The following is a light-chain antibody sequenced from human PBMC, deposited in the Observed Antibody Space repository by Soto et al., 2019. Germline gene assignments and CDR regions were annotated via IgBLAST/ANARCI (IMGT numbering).Light chain of an antibody. CDR2: EGS. CDR1: SSDVGSYKF. CDR3: CSYAGTGTLL. Sequence: QSALTQPASVSGSPGQSITISCTGSSSDVGSYKFVSWYQQHPGKAPKLVIYEGSKWPSGVSNRFSGSKSGNMASLTISGLQAGDEADYYCCSYAGTGTLLFGGGTKLTVL. V-gene: IGLV2-23*01. J-gene: IGLJ2*01.